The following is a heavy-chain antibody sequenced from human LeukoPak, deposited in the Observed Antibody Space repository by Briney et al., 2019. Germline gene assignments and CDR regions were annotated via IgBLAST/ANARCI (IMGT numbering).Heavy chain of an antibody. J-gene: IGHJ4*02. D-gene: IGHD3-10*01. V-gene: IGHV3-30-3*01. CDR3: AKVKAGYGSGSYYPWVY. CDR2: ISYDGNNK. Sequence: PGGSLRLSCAASGFTFSSYTMHWVRQAPGKGLEWVAVISYDGNNKCYADSVKGRFTISRDNSKNTMYLQMNSLRAEDTAVYYCAKVKAGYGSGSYYPWVYWGQGTLVTVSS. CDR1: GFTFSSYT.